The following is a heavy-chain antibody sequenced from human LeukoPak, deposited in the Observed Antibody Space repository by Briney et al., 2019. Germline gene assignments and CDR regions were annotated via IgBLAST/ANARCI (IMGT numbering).Heavy chain of an antibody. CDR2: ISADSSTV. CDR3: VRDNSRGQSLGVIY. J-gene: IGHJ4*02. V-gene: IGHV3-48*01. Sequence: PGGSLRLSCAASGFTFSTYNMNWVRQAPGKGLEWISYISADSSTVQYADSVRGRFTTSRDNAKNSLYLQMSSLRAEDTAVYYCVRDNSRGQSLGVIYWGQGSLVTVSS. D-gene: IGHD3-22*01. CDR1: GFTFSTYN.